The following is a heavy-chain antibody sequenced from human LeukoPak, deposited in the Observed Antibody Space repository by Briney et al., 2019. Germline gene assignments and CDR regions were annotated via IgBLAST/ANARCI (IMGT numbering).Heavy chain of an antibody. CDR1: GYTFTSYY. CDR3: ARAQPTNGYNSDYYYYYMDV. V-gene: IGHV1-46*01. J-gene: IGHJ6*03. CDR2: INPSGGST. D-gene: IGHD5-24*01. Sequence: GASVKVSCKASGYTFTSYYMHWVRQAPGQGLEWMGIINPSGGSTSYAQKFQGRVTMTRDMSTSTVYMELSSLRSEDTAVYYCARAQPTNGYNSDYYYYYMDVWGKGTTVTVSS.